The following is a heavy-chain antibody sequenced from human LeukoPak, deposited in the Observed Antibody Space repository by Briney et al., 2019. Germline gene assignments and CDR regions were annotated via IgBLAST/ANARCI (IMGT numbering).Heavy chain of an antibody. Sequence: PGGSLRLSCAASGFTFSIAWMTWVRQAPGKGLEWVGRIKSKTDGGTTDYAAPVKGRFTISRDDSKNTLYLQMNSLKTEDTAVYYCTTDWVSYCSGGSCSKVYWGQGTLVTVSS. D-gene: IGHD2-15*01. CDR2: IKSKTDGGTT. J-gene: IGHJ4*02. CDR1: GFTFSIAW. V-gene: IGHV3-15*01. CDR3: TTDWVSYCSGGSCSKVY.